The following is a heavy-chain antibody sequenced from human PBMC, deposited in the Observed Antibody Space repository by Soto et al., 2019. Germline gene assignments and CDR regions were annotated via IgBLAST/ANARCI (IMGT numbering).Heavy chain of an antibody. D-gene: IGHD5-18*01. J-gene: IGHJ6*02. Sequence: GGSLRLSCAASGFTFSSYGMHWVRQAPGKGLEWVAVIWYDGSNKHYADSVKGRFTISRDNSKNTLYLQMNSLRAEDTAVYYCARDIGRGYSYGRTYYYYYGMDVWGQGTTVTVSS. CDR1: GFTFSSYG. CDR3: ARDIGRGYSYGRTYYYYYGMDV. CDR2: IWYDGSNK. V-gene: IGHV3-33*01.